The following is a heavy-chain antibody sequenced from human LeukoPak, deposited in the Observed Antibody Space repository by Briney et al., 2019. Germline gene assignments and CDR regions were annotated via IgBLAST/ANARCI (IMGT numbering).Heavy chain of an antibody. Sequence: TGGSLRLSCAASGFTFSSYWMHWVRQAPGKGLVWVSRINSDGSSTSYADSVKGRFTISRDNAKNTLYLQMNSLRAEDTAVYYCARGGYCSGGSCYHSPWDYYHYYMDVWGKGTTVTISS. D-gene: IGHD2-15*01. CDR2: INSDGSST. J-gene: IGHJ6*03. CDR1: GFTFSSYW. V-gene: IGHV3-74*01. CDR3: ARGGYCSGGSCYHSPWDYYHYYMDV.